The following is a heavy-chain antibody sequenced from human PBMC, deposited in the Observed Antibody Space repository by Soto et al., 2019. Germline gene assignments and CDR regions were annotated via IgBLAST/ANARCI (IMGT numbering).Heavy chain of an antibody. V-gene: IGHV1-18*01. CDR3: ATSYGSGYRAFDY. CDR1: GYTFTRDG. D-gene: IGHD3-10*01. CDR2: ISAYNGNT. J-gene: IGHJ4*02. Sequence: ASVKGSCKASGYTFTRDGISWVRQAPGQGLEWMGWISAYNGNTNYAQKFQGRVTMTADKSTSTAYMELRSLRSEDTAFYYCATSYGSGYRAFDYWGQGALVTVSS.